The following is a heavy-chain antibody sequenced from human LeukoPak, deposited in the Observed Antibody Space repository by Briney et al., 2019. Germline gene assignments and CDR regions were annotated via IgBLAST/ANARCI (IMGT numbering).Heavy chain of an antibody. CDR3: ARAGDVYYYGMDV. V-gene: IGHV3-53*01. CDR2: IYSGGST. D-gene: IGHD1-26*01. Sequence: GGSLRLSCAASGFTVSSNYMSWVRQAPGKGLEWVSVIYSGGSTYYADSVKGRFTISRDSSKNTLYLQMNSLRAEDTAVYYCARAGDVYYYGMDVWGQGTTVTVSS. CDR1: GFTVSSNY. J-gene: IGHJ6*02.